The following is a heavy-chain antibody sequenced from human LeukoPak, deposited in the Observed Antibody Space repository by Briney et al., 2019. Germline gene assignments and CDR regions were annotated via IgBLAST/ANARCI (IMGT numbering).Heavy chain of an antibody. D-gene: IGHD6-19*01. CDR1: GFIFSGSA. V-gene: IGHV3-23*01. Sequence: GGSLRLSCAASGFIFSGSAMSWVRQAPGKGLEWVSGIMGSGGSTYYADSVKGRFTISRDNSKNTLYLQMNSLRAEDTAVYYCAKDAEQWLVRSFDYWGQGILVTVSS. CDR2: IMGSGGST. CDR3: AKDAEQWLVRSFDY. J-gene: IGHJ4*02.